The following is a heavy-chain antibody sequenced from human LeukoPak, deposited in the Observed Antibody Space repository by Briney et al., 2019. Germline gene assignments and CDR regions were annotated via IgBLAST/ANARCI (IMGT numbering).Heavy chain of an antibody. Sequence: PGGSLRLSCAASGFTVSSNYMTWVRQALGKGLEWVSVIYSDGSTYYADSVKGRFTISRDNSENTLYLQMNSLRAEDTAVYYCARQMGATTTFYYWGQGALVTVSS. CDR2: IYSDGST. D-gene: IGHD1-26*01. CDR3: ARQMGATTTFYY. J-gene: IGHJ4*02. V-gene: IGHV3-66*04. CDR1: GFTVSSNY.